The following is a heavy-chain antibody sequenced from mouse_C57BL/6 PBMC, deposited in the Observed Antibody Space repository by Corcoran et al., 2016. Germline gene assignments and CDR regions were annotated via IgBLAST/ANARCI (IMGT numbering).Heavy chain of an antibody. V-gene: IGHV1-22*01. J-gene: IGHJ1*03. Sequence: VPLQQSGPELVKPGASVKMSCKASGYTFTDYNMHWVKQSHGKSLEWIGYINPNNGGTSYNQKFKGKATLTVNTSASTAYMELRSLTSEDSAGYYCAREDDYRYFDVWGTGTTVTVSS. CDR2: INPNNGGT. CDR3: AREDDYRYFDV. D-gene: IGHD2-3*01. CDR1: GYTFTDYN.